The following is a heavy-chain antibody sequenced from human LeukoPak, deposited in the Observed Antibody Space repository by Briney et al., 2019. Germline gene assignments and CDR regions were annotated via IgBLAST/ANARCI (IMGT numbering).Heavy chain of an antibody. D-gene: IGHD6-13*01. CDR3: ARARWAAGVNFFDY. Sequence: GGSLRLSCAASGFTFSGYSMTWVRQAPGKGLEWVSYISAGSDYIYYADSVKGRFTISKDNAKNSLYLQMNSLRAEDTAVYYCARARWAAGVNFFDYWGQGTLVTVSS. CDR1: GFTFSGYS. V-gene: IGHV3-21*05. J-gene: IGHJ4*02. CDR2: ISAGSDYI.